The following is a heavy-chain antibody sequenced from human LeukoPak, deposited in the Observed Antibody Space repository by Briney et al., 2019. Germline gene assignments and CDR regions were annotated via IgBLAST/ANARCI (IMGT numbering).Heavy chain of an antibody. CDR1: GFTLSSYA. V-gene: IGHV3-33*08. CDR3: ARDAQLAYFDY. CDR2: IWYDGSNK. Sequence: GGSLRLSCAASGFTLSSYAMSWVRQAPGKGLEWVAVIWYDGSNKYYADSVKGRFTISRDNSKNTVYLQMNSLRAEDTAMYYCARDAQLAYFDYWGQGTLVTVSS. J-gene: IGHJ4*02. D-gene: IGHD6-13*01.